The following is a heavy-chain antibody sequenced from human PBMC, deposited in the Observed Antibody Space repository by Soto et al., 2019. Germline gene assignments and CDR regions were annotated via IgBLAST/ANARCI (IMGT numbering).Heavy chain of an antibody. J-gene: IGHJ6*02. V-gene: IGHV4-61*01. CDR1: DAYVRSGSHY. CDR2: IYHTGST. Sequence: SETKSLTWSVSDAYVRSGSHYWSRKRKTPGKGLEWIAYIYHTGSTNYNPSLKSRVTISVDMSKNQLSLKLSYVTAADTDVYYCARDRRNILTHYGMDVWGQGTTVTVSS. CDR3: ARDRRNILTHYGMDV. D-gene: IGHD3-9*01.